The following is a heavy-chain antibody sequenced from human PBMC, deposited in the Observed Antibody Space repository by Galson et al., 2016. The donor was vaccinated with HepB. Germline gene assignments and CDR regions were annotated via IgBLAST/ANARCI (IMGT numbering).Heavy chain of an antibody. D-gene: IGHD3-10*01. CDR3: ARGLYFGSGRTFMDV. CDR2: ISYDGSIT. J-gene: IGHJ6*02. V-gene: IGHV3-30-3*01. Sequence: SLRLSCAASGFAFNSYAMHWVRQAPGKGLEWVAVISYDGSITNHADSVKGRFTISRDKSTNTLYLQVNSLTPDDTAVYYCARGLYFGSGRTFMDVWGQGTTVTVSS. CDR1: GFAFNSYA.